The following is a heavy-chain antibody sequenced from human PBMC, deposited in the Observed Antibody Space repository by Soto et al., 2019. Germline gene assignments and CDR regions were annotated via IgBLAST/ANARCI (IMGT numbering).Heavy chain of an antibody. CDR2: INSDGSSI. V-gene: IGHV3-74*01. J-gene: IGHJ4*02. Sequence: EVQLVESGGGLVQPGGSLRLSCAASGFTFSTYWMHWVRQAPGKGLVWVSRINSDGSSISYADSVKGRFIISRDNAKNTCYLQMNSLRAEDTAVYYCASLGHELSGYRVDYWGQGTPVTVSS. D-gene: IGHD3-22*01. CDR1: GFTFSTYW. CDR3: ASLGHELSGYRVDY.